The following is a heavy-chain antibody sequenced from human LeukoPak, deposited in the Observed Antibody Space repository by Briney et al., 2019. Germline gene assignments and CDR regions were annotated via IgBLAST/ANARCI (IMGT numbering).Heavy chain of an antibody. J-gene: IGHJ3*01. D-gene: IGHD3-10*01. V-gene: IGHV4-61*02. CDR2: IYFTGTT. CDR1: GDSISGGYY. Sequence: PSETLSLTCTVAGDSISGGYYWDWIRQPAGKGLEWIGRIYFTGTTNYNPSLKSRVTITVEPSKSQFSLKLTSVTAADTAVYYCARDRGWGAFNAWGQGTRVTVSP. CDR3: ARDRGWGAFNA.